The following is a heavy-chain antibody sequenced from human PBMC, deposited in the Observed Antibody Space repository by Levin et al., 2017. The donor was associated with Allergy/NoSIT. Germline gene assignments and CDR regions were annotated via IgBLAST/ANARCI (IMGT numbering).Heavy chain of an antibody. J-gene: IGHJ4*02. CDR3: ATEGGILTGYYNVVDY. CDR2: ISYDGSNK. D-gene: IGHD3-9*01. V-gene: IGHV3-30*03. CDR1: GFTFSSYG. Sequence: PGGSLRLSCAASGFTFSSYGMHWVRQAPGKGLEWVAVISYDGSNKYYADSVKGRFTISRDNSKNTLYLQMNSLRAEDTAVYYCATEGGILTGYYNVVDYWGQGTLVTVSS.